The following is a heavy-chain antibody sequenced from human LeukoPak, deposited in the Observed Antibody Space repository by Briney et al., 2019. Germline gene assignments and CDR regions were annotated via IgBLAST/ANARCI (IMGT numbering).Heavy chain of an antibody. D-gene: IGHD3-22*01. CDR3: AREYTSGYYRTFDY. Sequence: GGSLRLSCAASGFIFSTYTMHWVRQAPGKGLEWVAIISHDGDNNYYADSVKGRFTISRDNSKDTLYLQMNSLRAEDSAVYYCAREYTSGYYRTFDYWGQGTVVTVSS. CDR1: GFIFSTYT. CDR2: ISHDGDNN. J-gene: IGHJ4*02. V-gene: IGHV3-30-3*01.